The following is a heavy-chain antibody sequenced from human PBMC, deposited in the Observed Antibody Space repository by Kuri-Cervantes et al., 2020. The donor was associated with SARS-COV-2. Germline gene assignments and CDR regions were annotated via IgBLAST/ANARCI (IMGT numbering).Heavy chain of an antibody. CDR1: GLTFNSYW. Sequence: GGSLRLSCAASGLTFNSYWMSWVRQAPGKGLEWVANIKQDGSEKYYVDSVKGRFTISRDNAKNSLYLQMNSLGAEDTAVYYCARVQDYYSNSQFDYWGQGTLVTVS. V-gene: IGHV3-7*05. J-gene: IGHJ4*02. CDR3: ARVQDYYSNSQFDY. D-gene: IGHD4-11*01. CDR2: IKQDGSEK.